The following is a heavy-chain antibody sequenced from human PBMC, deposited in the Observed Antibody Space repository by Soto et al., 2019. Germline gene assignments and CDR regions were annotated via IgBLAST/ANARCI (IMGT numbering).Heavy chain of an antibody. CDR2: LYNAGST. CDR3: ARDLWGYCGTDCYPLDV. CDR1: GGSISRYY. V-gene: IGHV4-59*01. J-gene: IGHJ6*02. Sequence: TLSLTCTVSGGSISRYYWSWIRQPPGKGLEWIGYLYNAGSTIYNPSLKSRVTISVDMSQNQFSLNLNYVTAADTAVYYCARDLWGYCGTDCYPLDVWGQGTTVTVSS. D-gene: IGHD2-21*02.